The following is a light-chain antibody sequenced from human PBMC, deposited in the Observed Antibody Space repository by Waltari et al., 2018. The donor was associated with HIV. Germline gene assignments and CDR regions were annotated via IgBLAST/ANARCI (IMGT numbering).Light chain of an antibody. CDR2: RDN. V-gene: IGLV10-54*04. CDR3: ATWDISLSAVV. J-gene: IGLJ2*01. CDR1: SNNVGHNG. Sequence: QAGLTPPPSASNGMRQTATLPCTGNSNNVGHNGAPCLQQHQGHPPKPLSYRDNKRPSGISERFSASRSGNTASLTITGVQPEDEADYFCATWDISLSAVVFGGGTTLTVL.